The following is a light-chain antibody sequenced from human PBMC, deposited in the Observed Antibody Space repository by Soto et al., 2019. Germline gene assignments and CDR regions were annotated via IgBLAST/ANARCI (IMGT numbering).Light chain of an antibody. J-gene: IGLJ2*01. CDR3: SSYRSGNPLVV. Sequence: QSALTQPASVSGSPGQSVTISCTGTSDEVGGYNYVSWYQQHPGKAPKLMIFEVNNRPSGVSNRFSGSRSGNTASLTISGLQGEDEADYYCSSYRSGNPLVVFVGGTKLT. V-gene: IGLV2-14*01. CDR1: SDEVGGYNY. CDR2: EVN.